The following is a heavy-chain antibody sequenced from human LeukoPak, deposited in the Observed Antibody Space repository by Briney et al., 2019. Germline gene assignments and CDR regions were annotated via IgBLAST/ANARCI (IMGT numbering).Heavy chain of an antibody. J-gene: IGHJ4*02. V-gene: IGHV3-30*04. D-gene: IGHD3-3*01. Sequence: GGSLRLSCAASVFTLSSYVMHWVREAPGKGLECVAVISSDWSNKYYADSVKGRFTVSRDNSKHTLYLETNSLGRDETGVYYLARDLPTVVIFGGLECSGQGTLRIVSA. CDR3: ARDLPTVVIFGGLEC. CDR1: VFTLSSYV. CDR2: ISSDWSNK.